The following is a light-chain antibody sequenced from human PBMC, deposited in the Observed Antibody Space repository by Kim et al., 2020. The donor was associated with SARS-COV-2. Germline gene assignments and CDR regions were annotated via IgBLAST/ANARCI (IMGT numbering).Light chain of an antibody. CDR3: HQYGTAPQT. J-gene: IGKJ1*01. Sequence: EIVLTQSPGTLSLSPGERATRSCGVSQSVYSDYLAWYQLKPGLAPKLLIQDASIRATGIPDRFSGSGSGTDFTLTIVRLEPEDFAVYYCHQYGTAPQTFGQGTKGDIK. CDR2: DAS. CDR1: QSVYSDY. V-gene: IGKV3D-20*01.